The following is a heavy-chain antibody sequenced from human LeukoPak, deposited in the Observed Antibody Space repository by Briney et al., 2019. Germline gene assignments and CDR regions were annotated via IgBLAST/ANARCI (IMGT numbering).Heavy chain of an antibody. CDR2: IYYSGST. Sequence: PETLSLTCTVSGGSVSSGRYYWSWLRQPPGRGLEWLGYIYYSGSTTYNPSLKSRVTISVDTSKNQFSLNLSSVTAADTAVYYCARVYSSSWLYYFDYWGQGTLVTVSS. CDR1: GGSVSSGRYY. CDR3: ARVYSSSWLYYFDY. D-gene: IGHD6-13*01. V-gene: IGHV4-61*01. J-gene: IGHJ4*02.